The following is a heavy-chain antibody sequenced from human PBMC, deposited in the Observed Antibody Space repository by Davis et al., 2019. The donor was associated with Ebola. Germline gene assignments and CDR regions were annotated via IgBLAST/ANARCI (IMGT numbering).Heavy chain of an antibody. J-gene: IGHJ6*02. Sequence: GESLKISCQGSGYSFTTYWIAWVRQMPGKGLEWMGIIYPGDFDTRYSPSFQGQVTISADESISTAYLQWSSLKASDTAMYYCARRRDGMDVWGQGTTVTVSS. CDR3: ARRRDGMDV. CDR2: IYPGDFDT. V-gene: IGHV5-51*01. CDR1: GYSFTTYW.